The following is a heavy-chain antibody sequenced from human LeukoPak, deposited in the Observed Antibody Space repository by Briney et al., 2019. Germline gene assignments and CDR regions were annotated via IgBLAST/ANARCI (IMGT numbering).Heavy chain of an antibody. D-gene: IGHD6-13*01. CDR2: ISGSGGST. Sequence: PGGSLRLSCAASGFTFSSCAMSWVRQAPGKGLEWVSAISGSGGSTYYADSVKGRFTISRDNSKNTLYLQMNSLRAEDTAVYYCANSPLPSSWYRRFDYWGQGTLVTVSS. J-gene: IGHJ4*02. CDR3: ANSPLPSSWYRRFDY. CDR1: GFTFSSCA. V-gene: IGHV3-23*01.